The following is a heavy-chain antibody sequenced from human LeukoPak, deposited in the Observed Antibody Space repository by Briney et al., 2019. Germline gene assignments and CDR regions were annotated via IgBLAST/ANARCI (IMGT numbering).Heavy chain of an antibody. CDR2: IYYSGST. Sequence: NPSETLSLTCTVSGGSISSYYWSWIRQPPGKGLEWIGYIYYSGSTNYNPSLKSRVTISVDTSKNQFPLKLSSVTAADTAVYYCARGSWSRFDYWGQGTLVTVSS. CDR3: ARGSWSRFDY. CDR1: GGSISSYY. V-gene: IGHV4-59*01. J-gene: IGHJ4*02. D-gene: IGHD6-13*01.